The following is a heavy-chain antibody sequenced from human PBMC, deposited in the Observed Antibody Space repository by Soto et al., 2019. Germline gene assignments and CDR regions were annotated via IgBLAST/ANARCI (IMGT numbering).Heavy chain of an antibody. CDR2: IYPGDSDT. CDR3: ARLPSDCSSTSCYLAFGMDV. Sequence: PGESLKISCKGSGYSFTSYWIGWARQMPGKGLEWMGIIYPGDSDTRYSPSFQGQVTISADKSISTAYLQWSSLKASDTAMYYCARLPSDCSSTSCYLAFGMDVWGQGTTVSVSS. D-gene: IGHD2-2*01. CDR1: GYSFTSYW. J-gene: IGHJ6*02. V-gene: IGHV5-51*01.